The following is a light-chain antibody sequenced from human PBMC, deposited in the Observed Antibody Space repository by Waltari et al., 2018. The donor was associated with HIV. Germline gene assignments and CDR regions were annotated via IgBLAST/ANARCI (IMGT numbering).Light chain of an antibody. V-gene: IGKV2-28*01. CDR3: MESLQVHRA. Sequence: DIVMTQSPLSLPVTPGESASISCRSSQSLLHRNGYNFLDWYVQKPGQSPQLLIFMGSERASGVPDRFSGSGSGTDFTLKISRVEAEDVGVYYCMESLQVHRAFGGGTKVEIK. CDR1: QSLLHRNGYNF. J-gene: IGKJ4*01. CDR2: MGS.